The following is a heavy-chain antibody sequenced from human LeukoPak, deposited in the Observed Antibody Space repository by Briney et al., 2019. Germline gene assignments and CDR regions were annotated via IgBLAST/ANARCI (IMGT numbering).Heavy chain of an antibody. J-gene: IGHJ3*01. Sequence: ASVKVSCKASGYTFTDYYVHWMRQAPGQRLEWMGWINPKRGVTTYAQKFQGRVTMTRNTSITTAYMELTRLRSDDTTIYYCARERNYGDYGNAFDVWGQGTKVTVSS. D-gene: IGHD4-17*01. CDR1: GYTFTDYY. V-gene: IGHV1-2*02. CDR3: ARERNYGDYGNAFDV. CDR2: INPKRGVT.